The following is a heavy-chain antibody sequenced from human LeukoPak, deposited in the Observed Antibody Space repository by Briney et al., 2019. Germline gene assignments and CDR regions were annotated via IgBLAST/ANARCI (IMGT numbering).Heavy chain of an antibody. D-gene: IGHD2-21*01. CDR3: ARGIWSARTVDYYLDY. J-gene: IGHJ4*02. V-gene: IGHV1-3*01. Sequence: ASVKDSCKASGYTFSNYAIHWVRQAPGQRFEWMGWINAGNGHTKYSQNFQGRVTITRDSSASTAYMELSSLTSEDTAVYYCARGIWSARTVDYYLDYWGQGTLVTVSS. CDR1: GYTFSNYA. CDR2: INAGNGHT.